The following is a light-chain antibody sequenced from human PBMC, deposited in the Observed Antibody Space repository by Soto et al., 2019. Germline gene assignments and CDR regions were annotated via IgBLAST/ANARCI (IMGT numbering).Light chain of an antibody. V-gene: IGKV3-20*01. Sequence: IVLTPSPCTLSLSTVERATLSCSASQSISSSDLAWYQHRPGQAPRLLIYAASSRATGIPVRFSGSGSGTDFSLTISRLEPEDFAVYYCHQYDKAPQTYGQGT. CDR1: QSISSSD. CDR2: AAS. J-gene: IGKJ2*01. CDR3: HQYDKAPQT.